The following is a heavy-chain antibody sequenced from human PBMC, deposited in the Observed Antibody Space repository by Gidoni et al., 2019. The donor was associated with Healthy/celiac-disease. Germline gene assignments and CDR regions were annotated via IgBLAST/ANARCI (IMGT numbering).Heavy chain of an antibody. CDR3: ARHSMDWDGGSTPFDY. CDR2: IYYSGST. J-gene: IGHJ4*02. Sequence: QLQLQESGPGLVKPSETLSLTCTVSGASIRSRSYYWGWIRQLPGKGLEWIGSIYYSGSTYYNPSLKSRVTISVDTSKNQFSLKLSSVTAADTAVYYCARHSMDWDGGSTPFDYWGQGTLVTVSS. V-gene: IGHV4-39*01. D-gene: IGHD1-26*01. CDR1: GASIRSRSYY.